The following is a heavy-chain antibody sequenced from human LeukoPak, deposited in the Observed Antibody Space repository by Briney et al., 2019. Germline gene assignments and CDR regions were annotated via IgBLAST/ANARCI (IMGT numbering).Heavy chain of an antibody. CDR1: GFTFSSYA. Sequence: GGSLRLSCVASGFTFSSYAVYWVRQAPGKGLEWVSSNSGGSTYYADSVKGRFTISRDNSKNTLDLQMNSLRDEDTAVYYCAKDLGSSGWYIDYWGQGTLVTVSS. V-gene: IGHV3-23*01. CDR2: NSGGST. D-gene: IGHD6-19*01. CDR3: AKDLGSSGWYIDY. J-gene: IGHJ4*02.